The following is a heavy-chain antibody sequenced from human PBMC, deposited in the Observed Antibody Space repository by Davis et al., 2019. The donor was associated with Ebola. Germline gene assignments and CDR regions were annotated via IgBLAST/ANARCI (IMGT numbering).Heavy chain of an antibody. J-gene: IGHJ6*02. CDR2: IYNSVNT. CDR1: GGSVSSDSHF. CDR3: ASLDYYGMDV. Sequence: MPSETLSLTCTVSGGSVSSDSHFWIWMRQFPGKTLEWIGYIYNSVNTNYNPSLKSRVTISVDTSKNQFSLKLSSVTAADTAVYYCASLDYYGMDVWGQGTTVTVSS. V-gene: IGHV4-61*01.